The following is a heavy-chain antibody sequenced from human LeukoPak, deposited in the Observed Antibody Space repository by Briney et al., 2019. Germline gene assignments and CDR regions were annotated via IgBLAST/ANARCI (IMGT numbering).Heavy chain of an antibody. Sequence: GGSLRLSCAASGFTFSTYTMAWVRQAPGGGLGWVSGISGNGGRTYYADSVKGRFAISRDDSKSTLYLQMNSLRGEDTAVYYCAKDFGRNLGGPGYWGRGTLVTVSS. CDR3: AKDFGRNLGGPGY. V-gene: IGHV3-23*01. J-gene: IGHJ4*02. D-gene: IGHD3-10*01. CDR1: GFTFSTYT. CDR2: ISGNGGRT.